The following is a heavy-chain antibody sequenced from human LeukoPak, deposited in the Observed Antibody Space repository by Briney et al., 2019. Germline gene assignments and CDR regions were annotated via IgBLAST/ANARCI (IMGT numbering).Heavy chain of an antibody. V-gene: IGHV3-23*01. Sequence: GGSLRLSCAASGFTFSSYAMSWVRQAPGKGLEWVSVISGSGGDTYYADSVKGRFTISRDNSKNTLYLQLNSLRAEDTAVYYCTKSGGLSGSGRLAMDVWGQGTTVTVSS. CDR1: GFTFSSYA. CDR3: TKSGGLSGSGRLAMDV. D-gene: IGHD3-10*01. CDR2: ISGSGGDT. J-gene: IGHJ6*02.